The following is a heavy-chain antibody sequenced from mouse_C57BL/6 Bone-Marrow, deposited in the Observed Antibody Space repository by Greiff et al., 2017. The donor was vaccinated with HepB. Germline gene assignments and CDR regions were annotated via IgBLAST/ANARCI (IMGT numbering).Heavy chain of an antibody. V-gene: IGHV5-17*01. CDR2: ISSGSSTI. CDR3: ASVYDGYYVAWFAY. J-gene: IGHJ3*01. D-gene: IGHD2-3*01. Sequence: EVHLVESGGGLVKPGGSLKLSCAASGFTFSDYGMHWVRQAPEKGLEWVAYISSGSSTIYYADSVKGRFTISRDNAKNTLFLQMTSLRSEDTAMYYCASVYDGYYVAWFAYWGQGTLVTVSA. CDR1: GFTFSDYG.